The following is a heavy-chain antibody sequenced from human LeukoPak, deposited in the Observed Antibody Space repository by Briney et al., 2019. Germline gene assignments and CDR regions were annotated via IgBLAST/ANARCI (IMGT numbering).Heavy chain of an antibody. J-gene: IGHJ4*02. Sequence: GGSLRLSCAAAAFSSSTYEMNWVRQAPGKGLEWVSYISRSGSYTYYAASVKGRFTISRDDAKSSLYLQMNSLRAEDTALYFCAISTILNAFDSWGQGILVTVSS. V-gene: IGHV3-48*03. D-gene: IGHD1-26*01. CDR2: ISRSGSYT. CDR3: AISTILNAFDS. CDR1: AFSSSTYE.